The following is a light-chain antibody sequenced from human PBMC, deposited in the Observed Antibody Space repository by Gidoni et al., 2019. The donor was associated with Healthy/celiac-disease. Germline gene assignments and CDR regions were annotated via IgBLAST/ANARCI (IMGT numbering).Light chain of an antibody. Sequence: QSVLTQPPSVSGAPGQRVTISCTGSSSNIGAGYDVHWYQQLPGTAPNLLSYGNSNRPSGFPDRFSGSKSCTSASLAITGLQAEDEADYYCQSYDSSLSGSVVVGGGTKLTVL. V-gene: IGLV1-40*01. CDR3: QSYDSSLSGSVV. CDR1: SSNIGAGYD. CDR2: GNS. J-gene: IGLJ2*01.